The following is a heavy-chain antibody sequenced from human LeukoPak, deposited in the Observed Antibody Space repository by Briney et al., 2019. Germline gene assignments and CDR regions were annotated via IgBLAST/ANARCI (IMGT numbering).Heavy chain of an antibody. Sequence: GGSLRLSCAASGFTFSSYWMSWVRQAPGKGLEWVANIKQDGSNKYYADSVKGRFTISRDNSKNTLYLQMNSLRAEDTAVYYCAKDTYSSGWYWGQGTLVTVSS. CDR2: IKQDGSNK. J-gene: IGHJ4*02. D-gene: IGHD6-19*01. CDR3: AKDTYSSGWY. CDR1: GFTFSSYW. V-gene: IGHV3-7*01.